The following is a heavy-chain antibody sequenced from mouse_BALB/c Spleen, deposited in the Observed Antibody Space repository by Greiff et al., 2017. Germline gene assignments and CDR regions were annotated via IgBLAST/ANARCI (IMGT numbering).Heavy chain of an antibody. CDR1: GFTFSDYY. V-gene: IGHV5-4*02. D-gene: IGHD1-2*01. CDR3: ARDSYYGSWFAY. Sequence: EVQRVESGGGLVKPGGSLKLSCAASGFTFSDYYMYWVRQTPEKRLEWVATISDGGSYTYYPDSVKGRFTISRDNAKNNLYLQMSSLKSEDTAMYYCARDSYYGSWFAYWGQGTLVTVSA. J-gene: IGHJ3*01. CDR2: ISDGGSYT.